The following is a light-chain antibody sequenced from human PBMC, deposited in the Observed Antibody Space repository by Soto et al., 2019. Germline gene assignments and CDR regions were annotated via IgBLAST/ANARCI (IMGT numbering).Light chain of an antibody. Sequence: EIVLTQSPATLSLSPGERATLSCRASQNVNYYLAWYQQKPGQAPRLLIYEASNMATGIPARFSGSGSGTDFTLTISSLEPEDFAVYYCQQRSTTFGQGTRLEI. CDR3: QQRSTT. CDR1: QNVNYY. V-gene: IGKV3-11*01. CDR2: EAS. J-gene: IGKJ5*01.